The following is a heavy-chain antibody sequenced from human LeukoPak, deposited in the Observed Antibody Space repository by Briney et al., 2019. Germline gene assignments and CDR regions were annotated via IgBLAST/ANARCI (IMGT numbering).Heavy chain of an antibody. CDR3: ARDSVLVKYYYYYGMDV. J-gene: IGHJ6*02. D-gene: IGHD5/OR15-5a*01. CDR1: GFTFSDYY. CDR2: ISSSGSTI. Sequence: GGSLRLSCAASGFTFSDYYMSWIRQAPGKGLEWVSYISSSGSTIYYADSVKGRFTISRDNAKNSLYLQMDSLRAEDTAAYYCARDSVLVKYYYYYGMDVWGQGTTVTVSS. V-gene: IGHV3-11*01.